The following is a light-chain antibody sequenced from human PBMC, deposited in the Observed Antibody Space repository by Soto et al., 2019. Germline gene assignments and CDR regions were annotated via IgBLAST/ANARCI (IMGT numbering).Light chain of an antibody. V-gene: IGKV3-15*01. CDR3: QQYNNWPPWT. J-gene: IGKJ1*01. Sequence: ILMTQSPATLSVSPGERATLSCRASQSVSNNLAWYQQKPGQAPRLLIYDASTRATGIPARFSGRWSGTEFPLTISVLRSEDFAVYYCQQYNNWPPWTVGQGTKVEIK. CDR1: QSVSNN. CDR2: DAS.